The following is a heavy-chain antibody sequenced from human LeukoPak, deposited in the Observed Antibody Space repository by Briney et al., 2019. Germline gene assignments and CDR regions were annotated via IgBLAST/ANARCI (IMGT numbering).Heavy chain of an antibody. D-gene: IGHD3-9*01. CDR3: ARHHYDILTGYGNWFDP. CDR2: IYYSGST. J-gene: IGHJ5*02. V-gene: IGHV4-59*08. Sequence: SETLSLTCTVSGGSISSYYWSWIRQPPGKGLEWIGYIYYSGSTNYNPSLKSRVTISVDTSKNQFSLKLSSVTAADTAVYYCARHHYDILTGYGNWFDPWGQGTLVTVSS. CDR1: GGSISSYY.